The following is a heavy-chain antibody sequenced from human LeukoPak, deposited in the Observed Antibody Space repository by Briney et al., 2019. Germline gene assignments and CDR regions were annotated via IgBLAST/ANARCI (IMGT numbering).Heavy chain of an antibody. V-gene: IGHV4-61*08. D-gene: IGHD1-26*01. Sequence: SETLSLTCTVSGGSISSGGYYWSWIRQHPGKGLEWIGYIYYSGSTNYNPSLKSRVTISVDTSKNQFSLKLSSVTAADTAVYYCAASGSYWVYPEIGLFDYWGQGTLVTVSS. CDR1: GGSISSGGYY. CDR2: IYYSGST. CDR3: AASGSYWVYPEIGLFDY. J-gene: IGHJ4*02.